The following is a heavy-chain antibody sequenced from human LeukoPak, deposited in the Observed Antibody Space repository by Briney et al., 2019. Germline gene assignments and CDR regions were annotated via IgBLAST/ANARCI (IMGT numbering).Heavy chain of an antibody. CDR3: VRDLYMASPSPDY. CDR2: ISPHSGDT. CDR1: GYTFTDYN. J-gene: IGHJ4*02. V-gene: IGHV1-2*02. D-gene: IGHD4-11*01. Sequence: ASVKVSCKASGYTFTDYNMHWVRQAPGQGPEWMGWISPHSGDTNYAQKFRGRVTMTRDTSIPTAYMQLTSLTSDDTAVYYCVRDLYMASPSPDYWGRGTLVTVSS.